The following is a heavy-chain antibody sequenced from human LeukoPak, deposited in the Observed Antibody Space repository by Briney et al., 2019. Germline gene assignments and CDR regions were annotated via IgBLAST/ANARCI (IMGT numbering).Heavy chain of an antibody. V-gene: IGHV3-9*01. CDR2: ISWNSGSR. CDR3: AKGIDSDYYYMDV. D-gene: IGHD2/OR15-2a*01. CDR1: GFTFSSYG. J-gene: IGHJ6*03. Sequence: GGSLRLSCAASGFTFSSYGMSWVRQAPGKGLEWVSGISWNSGSRGYADSVKGRFTISRDNAKNSLYLQMNSLRAEDTALYYCAKGIDSDYYYMDVWGKGTTVTVSS.